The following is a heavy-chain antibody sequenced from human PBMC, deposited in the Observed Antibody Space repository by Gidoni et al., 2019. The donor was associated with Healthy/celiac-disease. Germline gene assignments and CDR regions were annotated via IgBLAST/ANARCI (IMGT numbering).Heavy chain of an antibody. D-gene: IGHD3-22*01. J-gene: IGHJ4*02. Sequence: DSGPTLLKPTQTPTLTFSFSRFSLSASGVGLGWIRQAPGKALECLALSYWNDDKRYSPALKSRLTITKDTCKKQVFLTMTDMDPVDTATYYGAHRLHFDSIHFYYDYVDYWGQGTLVTVSS. CDR3: AHRLHFDSIHFYYDYVDY. CDR2: SYWNDDK. CDR1: RFSLSASGVG. V-gene: IGHV2-5*01.